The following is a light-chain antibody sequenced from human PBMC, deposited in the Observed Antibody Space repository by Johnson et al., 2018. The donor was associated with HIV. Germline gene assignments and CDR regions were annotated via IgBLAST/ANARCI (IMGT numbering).Light chain of an antibody. CDR1: DSDIGNNY. Sequence: QSVLTQPPSVSAAPGQKVTISCFGSDSDIGNNYVSWYQQLPGTAPKLLIYDNNKRPSGIPDRFSGSKSGTSATLGISGLQSGGEADYYCGTWDGSRSAYFLGTGTKVTV. J-gene: IGLJ1*01. V-gene: IGLV1-51*01. CDR2: DNN. CDR3: GTWDGSRSAYF.